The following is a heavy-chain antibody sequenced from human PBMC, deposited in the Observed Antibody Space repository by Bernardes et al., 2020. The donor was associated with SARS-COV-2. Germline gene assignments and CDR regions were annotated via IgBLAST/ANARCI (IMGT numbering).Heavy chain of an antibody. CDR2: INSDGKSI. V-gene: IGHV3-74*01. Sequence: SLRLSCAASGFTFSNYWMHWVRQAPGKGLEWVSRINSDGKSISYADSVKGRVTISRDNARNTLYLLLNSLRPEDTAVYYCARKLDSGSYYGDLGFWGQGTLVNVSS. J-gene: IGHJ4*02. CDR3: ARKLDSGSYYGDLGF. CDR1: GFTFSNYW. D-gene: IGHD1-26*01.